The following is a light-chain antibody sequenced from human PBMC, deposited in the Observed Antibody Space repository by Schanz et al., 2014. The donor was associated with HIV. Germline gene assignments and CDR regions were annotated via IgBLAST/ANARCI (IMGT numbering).Light chain of an antibody. V-gene: IGLV2-8*01. Sequence: QSALTQPASVSGSPGQSITISCTGTSSDVGVYNYVSWYQQHPGKAPKLMIYEVTKRPSGVPDRFSGSKSGNTASLTVSGLQAEDEADYYCSSYAGSNNLVFGTGTKLTVL. CDR3: SSYAGSNNLV. CDR1: SSDVGVYNY. CDR2: EVT. J-gene: IGLJ1*01.